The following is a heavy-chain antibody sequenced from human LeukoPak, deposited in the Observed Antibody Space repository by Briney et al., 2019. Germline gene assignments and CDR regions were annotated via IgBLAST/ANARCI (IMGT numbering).Heavy chain of an antibody. D-gene: IGHD3-3*01. CDR2: IYYSGST. V-gene: IGHV4-59*12. CDR1: GGSISSYY. J-gene: IGHJ5*02. CDR3: ARGGSYDFWSGNWFDP. Sequence: PSETLSLTCTVSGGSISSYYWSWIRQPPGKGLEWIGYIYYSGSTNYNPSLKSRVTISVDTSKNQFSLKLSSVTAADTAVYYCARGGSYDFWSGNWFDPWGQGTLVTVSS.